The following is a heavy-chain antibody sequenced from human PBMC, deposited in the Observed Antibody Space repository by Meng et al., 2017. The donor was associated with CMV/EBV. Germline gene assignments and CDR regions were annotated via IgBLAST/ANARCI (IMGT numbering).Heavy chain of an antibody. Sequence: SGPTLVKPTQTLTLTCTFSGFSLSTSGVGVGWIRQPPGKALEWLALIYWNDDKRYSPSLKSRLTITKDTSKSQVVLTMTNMDPVDTATYYCAHRRSEYYYYGMDVWGQGTTVTVSS. CDR2: IYWNDDK. CDR1: GFSLSTSGVG. V-gene: IGHV2-5*01. J-gene: IGHJ6*02. D-gene: IGHD1-26*01. CDR3: AHRRSEYYYYGMDV.